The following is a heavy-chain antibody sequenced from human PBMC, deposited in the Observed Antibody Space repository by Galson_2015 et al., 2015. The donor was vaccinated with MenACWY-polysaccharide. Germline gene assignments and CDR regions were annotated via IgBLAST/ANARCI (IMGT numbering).Heavy chain of an antibody. CDR1: GFNFSIYV. D-gene: IGHD1-26*01. CDR3: VKGGWADN. CDR2: ISSGSDTA. Sequence: SLRLSCAASGFNFSIYVMTWVRQAPGKGLEWVSAISSGSDTAYYTDSVKGRFTNSRDNSKDTVHLQMDSLRAEDTAVYYCVKGGWADNWGQGTLVTVSS. J-gene: IGHJ4*02. V-gene: IGHV3-23*01.